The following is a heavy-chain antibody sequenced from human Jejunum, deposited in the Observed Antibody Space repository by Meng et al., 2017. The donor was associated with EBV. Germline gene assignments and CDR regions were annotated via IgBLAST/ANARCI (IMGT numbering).Heavy chain of an antibody. CDR3: TRAGYYRFDY. D-gene: IGHD1-26*01. CDR2: INPDGRTI. V-gene: IGHV3-74*01. Sequence: VQLVEPGVGLVQPGGSLRLSWAASGFTLSDHWFHWVRQAPGEGLMWVSRINPDGRTINYGDSVKGRFTISRDNAKNTVYLQMNSLRAEDTAVYYCTRAGYYRFDYWGQGALVTVSS. J-gene: IGHJ4*02. CDR1: GFTLSDHW.